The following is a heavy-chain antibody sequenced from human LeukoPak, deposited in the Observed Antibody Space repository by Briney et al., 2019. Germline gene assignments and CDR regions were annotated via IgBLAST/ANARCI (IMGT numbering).Heavy chain of an antibody. D-gene: IGHD3-3*01. J-gene: IGHJ5*02. CDR1: GYTFTSYA. CDR3: ARDQVDFWSGTNWFDP. CDR2: INAGNGNT. V-gene: IGHV1-3*01. Sequence: GASVKVSCKASGYTFTSYAMHWVRQAPGQRLEWMGWINAGNGNTIYSQKFQGRVTITRDTSASTAYMELSSLRSEDTAVYYCARDQVDFWSGTNWFDPWGQGTLVTVSS.